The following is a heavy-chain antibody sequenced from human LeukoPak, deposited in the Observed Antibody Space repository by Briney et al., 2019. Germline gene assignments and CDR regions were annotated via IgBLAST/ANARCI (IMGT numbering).Heavy chain of an antibody. Sequence: GRSLRLSCAAPGFIVRSYAMQWVRQDAGKGLEWEAVISYDGSNKYYADSVEGRFTISRDNSKNTLYLQMNSLRAEDTAVYYCARGGSGWSVDYWGQGTLVTVSS. CDR1: GFIVRSYA. CDR3: ARGGSGWSVDY. CDR2: ISYDGSNK. V-gene: IGHV3-30-3*01. D-gene: IGHD6-19*01. J-gene: IGHJ4*02.